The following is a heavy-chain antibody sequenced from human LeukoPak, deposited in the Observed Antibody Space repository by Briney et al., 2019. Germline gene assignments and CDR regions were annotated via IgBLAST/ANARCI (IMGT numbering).Heavy chain of an antibody. J-gene: IGHJ4*02. CDR2: ISYDGSNK. Sequence: SGGSLRLSCAASGFTFSSYAMHWVRQAPGKGLEWVAVISYDGSNKYYADSVKGRFTISRDNSKNTLYLQMNSLRAEDTAVYYCARGGRWELLLGVDYWGQGTLVTVSS. CDR3: ARGGRWELLLGVDY. CDR1: GFTFSSYA. V-gene: IGHV3-30-3*01. D-gene: IGHD1-26*01.